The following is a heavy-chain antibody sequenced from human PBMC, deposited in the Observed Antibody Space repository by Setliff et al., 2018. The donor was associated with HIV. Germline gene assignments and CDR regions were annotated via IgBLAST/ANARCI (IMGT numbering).Heavy chain of an antibody. Sequence: SETLSLTCTVSGGSISSSSYYWGWIRQPPGKGLEWIGSIYYSGSTNYNPSLKSRVTISVDTSKNQFSLKLSSVTAADTAVYYCARSRRYYDSSGYYPGAFDIWGQGTVVTVSS. CDR3: ARSRRYYDSSGYYPGAFDI. D-gene: IGHD3-22*01. J-gene: IGHJ3*02. CDR2: IYYSGST. CDR1: GGSISSSSYY. V-gene: IGHV4-39*07.